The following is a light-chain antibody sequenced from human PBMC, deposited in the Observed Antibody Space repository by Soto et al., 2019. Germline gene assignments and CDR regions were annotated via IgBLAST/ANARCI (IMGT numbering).Light chain of an antibody. CDR3: QQYNNWPWWT. CDR1: QSVSSN. CDR2: GAS. V-gene: IGKV3-15*01. Sequence: EIVLTPSPATLSLSPGERATLSCRASQSVSSNLAWYQQKPGQAPRLLIYGASTRATGIPARFSGSGSGTEFTLTISSLQSEDFAVYYCQQYNNWPWWTFGQGTKVDIK. J-gene: IGKJ1*01.